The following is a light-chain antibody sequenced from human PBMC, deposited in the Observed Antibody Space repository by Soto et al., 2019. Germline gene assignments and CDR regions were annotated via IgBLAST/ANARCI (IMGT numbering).Light chain of an antibody. CDR3: QESYSTPYT. CDR2: DAS. CDR1: QSISTY. V-gene: IGKV1-39*01. Sequence: DIQMAQSPSSLSASVGDRVTITCRASQSISTYLNWYQQRPGKAPKVLIYDASTLQSGVPSRFSGSGSGTDFTLTISSLQPEDFATYFCQESYSTPYTFGLGTKLEIK. J-gene: IGKJ2*01.